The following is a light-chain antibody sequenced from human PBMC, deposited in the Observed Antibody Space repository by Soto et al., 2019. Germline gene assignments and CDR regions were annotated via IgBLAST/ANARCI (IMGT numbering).Light chain of an antibody. J-gene: IGKJ1*01. CDR2: DAS. Sequence: EIVMTQSPVTLSVSPGDRATLSCRASQSVSNKLAWYQQKPGQAPRLIIYDASTRATGIPARFSGSGSGTEFTLTISSLQSEDFAVYYCQQYNNWPPWTFGQGTKVEIK. V-gene: IGKV3-15*01. CDR3: QQYNNWPPWT. CDR1: QSVSNK.